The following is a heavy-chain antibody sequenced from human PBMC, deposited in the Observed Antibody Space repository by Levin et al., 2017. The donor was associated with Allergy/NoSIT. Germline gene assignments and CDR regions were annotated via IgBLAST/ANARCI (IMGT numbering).Heavy chain of an antibody. Sequence: SQTLSLTCGVYGGSFSGYYWSWIRQPPGKGLEWIGEINHSGSTNYNPSLKSRVTISVDTSKNHFSLKVSSVTAADTAVYYCARNSGYYYDWGQGTLVTVSS. CDR1: GGSFSGYY. D-gene: IGHD3-22*01. CDR2: INHSGST. V-gene: IGHV4-34*01. J-gene: IGHJ4*02. CDR3: ARNSGYYYD.